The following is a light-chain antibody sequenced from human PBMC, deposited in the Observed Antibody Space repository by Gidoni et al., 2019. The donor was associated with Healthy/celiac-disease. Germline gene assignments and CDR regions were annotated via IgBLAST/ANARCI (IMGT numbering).Light chain of an antibody. V-gene: IGLV1-47*01. Sequence: QSVLTQPPSASGTPGQRVTISCSGSSSNIGSNYVYWYQQLPGPAPKLLIYRNNQRPSGVPDRFSGSKSGTSASLAISGLRSEDEADYYCAAWDDSLSGLVVFGGGTKLT. J-gene: IGLJ2*01. CDR2: RNN. CDR3: AAWDDSLSGLVV. CDR1: SSNIGSNY.